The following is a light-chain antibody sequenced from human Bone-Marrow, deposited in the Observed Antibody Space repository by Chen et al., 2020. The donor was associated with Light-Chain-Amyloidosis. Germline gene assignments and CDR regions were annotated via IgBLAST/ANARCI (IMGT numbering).Light chain of an antibody. V-gene: IGLV3-25*03. J-gene: IGLJ2*01. CDR2: RDT. Sequence: SYELTQPPSVSVSPGQTARITCSGDDLPTKYAYWYQQKPGQAPVLVIHRDTERPSGISGRFSGSSSGTTATFTISGVQAEDEADYQCQSADSSGTYEVIFGGGTKLTVL. CDR1: DLPTKY. CDR3: QSADSSGTYEVI.